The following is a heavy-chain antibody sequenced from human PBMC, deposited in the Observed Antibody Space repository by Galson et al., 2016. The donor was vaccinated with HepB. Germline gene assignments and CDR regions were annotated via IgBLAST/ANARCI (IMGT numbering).Heavy chain of an antibody. Sequence: SLRLSCAASGFTFSSYAMSWVRQAPGKGLEWVSSISGDGGGTYYADSVKGRFTISRDNSKKTLYLQMNSLRAEDTAVYYCAKDGRIYCSSASCHDHFHYWGQGTLVTVSS. CDR2: ISGDGGGT. CDR1: GFTFSSYA. CDR3: AKDGRIYCSSASCHDHFHY. D-gene: IGHD2-2*01. V-gene: IGHV3-23*01. J-gene: IGHJ4*02.